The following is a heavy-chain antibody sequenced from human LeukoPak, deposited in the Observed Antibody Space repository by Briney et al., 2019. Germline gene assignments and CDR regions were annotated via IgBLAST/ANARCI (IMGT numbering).Heavy chain of an antibody. J-gene: IGHJ4*02. CDR3: AREGDGYNSFDY. V-gene: IGHV4-31*03. CDR2: IYYSGNT. D-gene: IGHD5-24*01. CDR1: GGSFSSGGYF. Sequence: SQTLSLTCTVSGGSFSSGGYFWSWIRQHLGEGLEWIGYIYYSGNTYYNPSLKSRVSISLDTSKNHFSLKLSSVTAADTAVYYCAREGDGYNSFDYWGQGTLVTVSS.